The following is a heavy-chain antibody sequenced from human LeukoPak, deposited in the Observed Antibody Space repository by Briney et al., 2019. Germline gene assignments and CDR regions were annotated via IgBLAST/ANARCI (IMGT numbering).Heavy chain of an antibody. D-gene: IGHD1-7*01. V-gene: IGHV3-74*01. CDR2: MNGEGTTI. J-gene: IGHJ4*02. CDR3: ATARNFRFEY. Sequence: GGSLRLSCATSGLTFRTTWMHWVRQAPGKGLMWVSRMNGEGTTIDYADSVKGRFTVSRDYAKNALFLQMNNLRTEDTALYFCATARNFRFEYWGQGSLVIVSA. CDR1: GLTFRTTW.